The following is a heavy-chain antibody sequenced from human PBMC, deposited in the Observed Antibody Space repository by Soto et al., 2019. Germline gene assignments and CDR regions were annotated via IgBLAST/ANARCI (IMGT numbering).Heavy chain of an antibody. D-gene: IGHD2-15*01. CDR2: IWYDGSNK. CDR3: ARDIAGSGGYDY. Sequence: QVQLVESGGGVVQPGRSLRLSCAASGFTFSSYGMHWVRQAPGKGLEWVAVIWYDGSNKYYADSVKGRFTISRDNSKNTLYLQMNSLRAEDTAVYYCARDIAGSGGYDYWGQGTLVTVSS. CDR1: GFTFSSYG. V-gene: IGHV3-33*01. J-gene: IGHJ4*02.